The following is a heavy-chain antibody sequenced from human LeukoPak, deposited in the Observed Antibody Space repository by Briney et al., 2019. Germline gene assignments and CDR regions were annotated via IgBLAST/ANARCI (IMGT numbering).Heavy chain of an antibody. CDR2: IYHSGST. V-gene: IGHV4-30-2*01. D-gene: IGHD4-23*01. CDR1: GGSISSGGYS. CDR3: ARVGSTVVRAWYFDL. Sequence: PSQTLSLTCTVSGGSISSGGYSWSWIRQPPGKGLEWIGYIYHSGSTYYNPSLKSRVTISVDRSKNQFSLKLSSVTAADTAVYYCARVGSTVVRAWYFDLWGRGTLVTVSS. J-gene: IGHJ2*01.